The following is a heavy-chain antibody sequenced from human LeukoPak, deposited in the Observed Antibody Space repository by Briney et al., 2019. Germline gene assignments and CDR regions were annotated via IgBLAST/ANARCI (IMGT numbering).Heavy chain of an antibody. D-gene: IGHD5-24*01. CDR2: ISAYNGNT. CDR1: GYTFTSYG. CDR3: ARVEQGRDWFDP. J-gene: IGHJ5*02. V-gene: IGHV1-18*01. Sequence: ASVKASCKASGYTFTSYGISWVRQAPGQGLEWMGWISAYNGNTNYAQKLQGRVTMTTDTSTSTAYMELRSLRSDDTAVYYCARVEQGRDWFDPWGQGTLVTVSS.